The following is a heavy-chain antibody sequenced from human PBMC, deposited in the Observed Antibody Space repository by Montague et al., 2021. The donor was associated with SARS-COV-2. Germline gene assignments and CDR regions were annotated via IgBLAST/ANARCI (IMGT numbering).Heavy chain of an antibody. V-gene: IGHV4-4*02. CDR3: IRGLASVDS. CDR1: GDSISTSTW. CDR2: IFHSGTI. J-gene: IGHJ5*01. Sequence: SETLSLTCRVSGDSISTSTWWTWVRQTPGKGLEWIGEIFHSGTINYNPSLKSRVSISLDTSKNQFSMRLSSVTAADTALYYCIRGLASVDSWGQGTLVTVPS.